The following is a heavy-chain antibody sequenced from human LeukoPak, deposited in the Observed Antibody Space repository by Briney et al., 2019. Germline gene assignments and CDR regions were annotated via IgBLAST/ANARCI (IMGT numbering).Heavy chain of an antibody. CDR1: GGTFSSYA. D-gene: IGHD3-3*01. CDR3: ARVFLEWLLYGPHYYYYMDV. CDR2: IIPIFGTA. J-gene: IGHJ6*03. V-gene: IGHV1-69*13. Sequence: ASVKVSCKASGGTFSSYAISWVRQAPGQGLEWMGGIIPIFGTANYAQKFQGRVTITADESTSTAYMELSSLRSEGTAVYYCARVFLEWLLYGPHYYYYMDVWGKGTTVTASS.